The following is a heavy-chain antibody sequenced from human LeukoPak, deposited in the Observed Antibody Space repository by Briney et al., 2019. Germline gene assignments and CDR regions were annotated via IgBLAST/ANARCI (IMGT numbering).Heavy chain of an antibody. CDR1: GYSFTSYW. CDR2: IYPGDSDT. CDR3: ARRLLWFGELSYYFDY. V-gene: IGHV5-51*01. D-gene: IGHD3-10*01. Sequence: HGESLKISCKGSGYSFTSYWIGWVRQMPGKGLEWMGIIYPGDSDTRYSPSFQGQVTISADKSISTAYLQWSSLKASDTAMYYCARRLLWFGELSYYFDYWGQGTLVTVSS. J-gene: IGHJ4*02.